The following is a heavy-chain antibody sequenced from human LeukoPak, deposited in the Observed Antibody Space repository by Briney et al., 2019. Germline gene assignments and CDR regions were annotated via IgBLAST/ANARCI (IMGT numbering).Heavy chain of an antibody. CDR1: GYTLTGYY. J-gene: IGHJ5*02. D-gene: IGHD3-3*01. Sequence: ASVKVSCKASGYTLTGYYMHWVRQAPGQGLEWMGWINPNSGGTKYAQRFQDRVSMTRDTSITTAHMELSRLRSDDTAVYYCARGSGYYTGWSDPWGQGTLVTVSS. V-gene: IGHV1-2*02. CDR2: INPNSGGT. CDR3: ARGSGYYTGWSDP.